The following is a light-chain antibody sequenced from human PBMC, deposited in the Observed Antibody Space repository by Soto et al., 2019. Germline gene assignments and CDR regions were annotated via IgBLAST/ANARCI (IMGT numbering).Light chain of an antibody. Sequence: EIVLTQSPATLSLSPGERATLSCRASQSINRHLAWYRQKPGQAPRLLIYDASNRATGIPARFSGSGSGTDFTLTISSLEPEHIGVYYCQERSNWPPVTFGGGTKVEIK. CDR3: QERSNWPPVT. J-gene: IGKJ4*01. CDR2: DAS. V-gene: IGKV3-11*01. CDR1: QSINRH.